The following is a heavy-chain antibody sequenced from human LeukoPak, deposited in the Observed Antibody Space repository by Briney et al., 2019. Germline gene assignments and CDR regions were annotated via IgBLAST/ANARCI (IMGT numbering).Heavy chain of an antibody. CDR2: IWYDGSNK. D-gene: IGHD3-22*01. CDR1: GFTFSSYG. V-gene: IGHV3-33*06. Sequence: QTGGSPRLSCAASGFTFSSYGMHWVRQAPGKGLEWVAVIWYDGSNKYYADSVKGRFTISRDNSKNTLYLQMNSLRAEDTAVYYCAKDFSGYYYGFDYWGQGTLVTVSS. J-gene: IGHJ4*02. CDR3: AKDFSGYYYGFDY.